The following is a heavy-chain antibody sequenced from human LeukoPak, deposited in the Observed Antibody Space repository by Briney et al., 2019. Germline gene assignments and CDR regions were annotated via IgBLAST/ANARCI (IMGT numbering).Heavy chain of an antibody. CDR1: EFTFSRYL. CDR3: ARYNSSSNY. CDR2: INSDGSST. V-gene: IGHV3-74*01. D-gene: IGHD6-6*01. J-gene: IGHJ4*02. Sequence: GGSLRLSCAASEFTFSRYLMHWVRQAPGKGLVWVSRINSDGSSTSYADSVKGRFTISRDNSKNTLYLQMNSLRAEDAAVYYCARYNSSSNYWGQGTLVTVSS.